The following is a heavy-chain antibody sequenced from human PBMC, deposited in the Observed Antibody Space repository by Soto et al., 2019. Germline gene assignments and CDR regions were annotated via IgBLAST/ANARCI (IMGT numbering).Heavy chain of an antibody. Sequence: QVQLVESGGGVVQPGRSLRLSCAASGFRDGFPFSDYDMHWVRQAPGKGLEWVALISFDGSTKNYVDSVEGRFTISRDNSRDTLFLQMDSLRPEDTAVYYCAKNSFSGSKRTLDSWGQGTLVTVSS. D-gene: IGHD1-26*01. CDR2: ISFDGSTK. CDR3: AKNSFSGSKRTLDS. V-gene: IGHV3-30*18. J-gene: IGHJ4*02. CDR1: GFRDGFPFSDYD.